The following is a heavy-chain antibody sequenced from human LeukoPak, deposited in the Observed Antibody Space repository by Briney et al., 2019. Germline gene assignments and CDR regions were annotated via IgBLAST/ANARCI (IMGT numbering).Heavy chain of an antibody. V-gene: IGHV3-23*01. CDR1: GFTFSSYW. CDR3: AKRLAMTGTYHFDY. CDR2: ISGTGGTT. D-gene: IGHD6-19*01. J-gene: IGHJ4*02. Sequence: GGSLRLSCAASGFTFSSYWMSWVRQAPGKGLEWVSRISGTGGTTFYADSVKGRFTISRDNSKSTLYLQMNSLRAEDTAVYYCAKRLAMTGTYHFDYWGQGTLVTVSS.